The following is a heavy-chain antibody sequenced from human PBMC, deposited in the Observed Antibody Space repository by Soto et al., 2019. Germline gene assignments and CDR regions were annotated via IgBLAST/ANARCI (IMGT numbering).Heavy chain of an antibody. V-gene: IGHV1-69*13. D-gene: IGHD3-22*01. CDR1: GGTFSSYA. Sequence: SVKVSCKASGGTFSSYAISWVRQATGQGLEWMGGIIPIFGTANYAQKFQGRVTITADESTSTAYMELSSLRSEDTAVYYCARGDHPRAYRDYYDSSGYHDAFDIWGQGTMVTVSS. CDR3: ARGDHPRAYRDYYDSSGYHDAFDI. CDR2: IIPIFGTA. J-gene: IGHJ3*02.